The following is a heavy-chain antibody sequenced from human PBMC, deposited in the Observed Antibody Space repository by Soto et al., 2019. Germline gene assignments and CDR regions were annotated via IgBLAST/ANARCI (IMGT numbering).Heavy chain of an antibody. V-gene: IGHV3-23*01. CDR2: ISGSGGST. D-gene: IGHD3-10*01. J-gene: IGHJ4*02. Sequence: PGGSLRLSCAASGLTFSSYAMSWVRQAPGKGLEWVSAISGSGGSTYYADSVKGRFTISRDNSKNTLYLQMNSLRAEDTAVYYCAKELVGRYYGSGSPSPRPRKEFDYWGQGTLVTVSS. CDR1: GLTFSSYA. CDR3: AKELVGRYYGSGSPSPRPRKEFDY.